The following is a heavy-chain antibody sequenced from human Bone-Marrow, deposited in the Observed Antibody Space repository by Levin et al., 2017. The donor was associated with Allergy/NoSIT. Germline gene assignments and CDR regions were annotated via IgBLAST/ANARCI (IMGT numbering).Heavy chain of an antibody. CDR1: GFIFSGYA. CDR3: TRSSPCTSTQCLLRYDYYYGMDV. V-gene: IGHV3-30*04. Sequence: GESLKISCDASGFIFSGYAFHWVLQAPGKGLEWVALISHDGEDKYYAESVKGRFTISRDNSKNTVYLQMNSLRPEDTATYYSTRSSPCTSTQCLLRYDYYYGMDVWGQGTRVTVSS. J-gene: IGHJ6*02. D-gene: IGHD2-8*01. CDR2: ISHDGEDK.